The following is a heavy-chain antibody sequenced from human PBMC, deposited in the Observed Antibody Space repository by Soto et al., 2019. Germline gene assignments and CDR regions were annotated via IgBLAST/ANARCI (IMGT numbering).Heavy chain of an antibody. D-gene: IGHD6-13*01. Sequence: SSVKFSSEASGGTFSSYAISWVRQAPGQWLEWMGGIIPIFGTANYAQKFQGRVTITADESTSTAYMELSSLRSEDTAVYYCASSMIGQQLPPNYYYGMDVWGQGTTVTVSS. V-gene: IGHV1-69*13. CDR3: ASSMIGQQLPPNYYYGMDV. CDR2: IIPIFGTA. CDR1: GGTFSSYA. J-gene: IGHJ6*02.